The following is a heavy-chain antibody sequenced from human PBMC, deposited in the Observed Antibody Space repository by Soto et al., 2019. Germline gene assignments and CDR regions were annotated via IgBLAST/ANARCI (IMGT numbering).Heavy chain of an antibody. V-gene: IGHV1-8*01. CDR1: GYTFTSYD. Sequence: ASVKVSCKASGYTFTSYDINWVRQATGQGLEWMGWMNPNSGNTGYAQKFQGRVTMTRNTSISTAYMELSSLRSEDTAVYYCARGRDYSNFLSNYYYYGMDVWGQGTTVTVSS. J-gene: IGHJ6*02. CDR3: ARGRDYSNFLSNYYYYGMDV. D-gene: IGHD4-4*01. CDR2: MNPNSGNT.